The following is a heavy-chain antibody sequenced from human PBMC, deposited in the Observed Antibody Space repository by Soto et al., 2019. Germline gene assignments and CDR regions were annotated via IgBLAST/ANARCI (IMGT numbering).Heavy chain of an antibody. CDR1: GFTFSNYA. Sequence: GGSLRLSCAASGFTFSNYAMSWVRQAPGKGLEWVSAIGGGGVPTYHADSVKGRFTISRDNSKNTLYLQMNSLRAEDTAVYYCAKDFLIAVAGTYFDYWGQGTLVTVSS. V-gene: IGHV3-23*01. CDR2: IGGGGVPT. J-gene: IGHJ4*02. D-gene: IGHD6-19*01. CDR3: AKDFLIAVAGTYFDY.